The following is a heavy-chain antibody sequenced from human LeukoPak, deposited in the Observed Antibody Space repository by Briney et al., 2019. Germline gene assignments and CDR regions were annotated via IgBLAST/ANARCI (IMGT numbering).Heavy chain of an antibody. D-gene: IGHD6-19*01. CDR1: GYIFAHNG. CDR3: AKQGTYSSAIGMGY. V-gene: IGHV1-18*01. J-gene: IGHJ4*02. CDR2: ISAYNGDT. Sequence: ASVKVSCKPSGYIFAHNGISWVRQAPGQGPEWMGWISAYNGDTNYAQNFQGRVTMTRDTSTSTVYMELRSLRSDDTAVYYCAKQGTYSSAIGMGYWGQGTLVTVSS.